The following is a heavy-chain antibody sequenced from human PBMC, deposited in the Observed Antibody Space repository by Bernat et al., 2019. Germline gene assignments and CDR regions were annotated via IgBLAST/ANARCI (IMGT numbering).Heavy chain of an antibody. V-gene: IGHV3-15*01. CDR3: THTSAATAKYAGAFDI. J-gene: IGHJ3*02. CDR1: GFIFSNAW. D-gene: IGHD2-8*01. CDR2: IQSKADGGTT. Sequence: EVQLVESGGGLVKPGGSLRLSCAASGFIFSNAWMTWVRQAPGKGLEWVGRIQSKADGGTTDYAAPVKDSFTISRDDSKNTVYLQMNSLKIEDTAIYYCTHTSAATAKYAGAFDIWGQGTMVTVSS.